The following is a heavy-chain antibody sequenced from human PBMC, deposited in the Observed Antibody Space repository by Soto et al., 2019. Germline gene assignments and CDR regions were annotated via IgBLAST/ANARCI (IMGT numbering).Heavy chain of an antibody. V-gene: IGHV1-69*02. CDR1: GGTFSSYT. J-gene: IGHJ6*02. D-gene: IGHD2-21*01. Sequence: SVKVSCKASGGTFSSYTISWVRQAPGQGLEWMGRIIPILGIANYAQKFQGRVTITADKSTSTAYMELSSLRSEDTAVYYCASLCDGDYYYYGMDVCGQGSTVTVSS. CDR2: IIPILGIA. CDR3: ASLCDGDYYYYGMDV.